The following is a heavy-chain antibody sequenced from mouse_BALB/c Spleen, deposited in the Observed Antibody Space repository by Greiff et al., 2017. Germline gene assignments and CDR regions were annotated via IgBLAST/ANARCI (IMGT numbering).Heavy chain of an antibody. Sequence: EVQVVESGGGLVQPGGSRKLSCAASGFTFSSFGMHWVRQAPEKGLEWVAYISSGSSTIYYADTVKGRFTISRDNPKNTLFLQMTSLRSEDTAMYYCARSITTVVATGTGYAMDYWGQGTSVTVSS. CDR2: ISSGSSTI. D-gene: IGHD1-1*01. V-gene: IGHV5-17*02. CDR1: GFTFSSFG. J-gene: IGHJ4*01. CDR3: ARSITTVVATGTGYAMDY.